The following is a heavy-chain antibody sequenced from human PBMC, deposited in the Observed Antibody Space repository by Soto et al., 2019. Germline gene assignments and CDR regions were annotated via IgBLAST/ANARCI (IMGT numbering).Heavy chain of an antibody. CDR2: INPSGGST. CDR3: ATGTQWLGTPYYYYGMDV. Sequence: ASVKVFCKASGYTFTSYYMHWVRQAPGQGLEWMGIINPSGGSTSYAQKFQGRVTMTRDTSTSTVYMELSSLRSEDTAVYYCATGTQWLGTPYYYYGMDVWGQGTTVTVSS. CDR1: GYTFTSYY. J-gene: IGHJ6*02. V-gene: IGHV1-46*01. D-gene: IGHD6-19*01.